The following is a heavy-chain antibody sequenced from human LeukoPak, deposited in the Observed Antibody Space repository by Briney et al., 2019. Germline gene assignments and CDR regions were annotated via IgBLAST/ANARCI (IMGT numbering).Heavy chain of an antibody. CDR2: ISWNSGSI. Sequence: PGGSLRPSCAGSGFIFNNYAMHWVRQPPGKGLEWVSGISWNSGSIDYADSVKGRFTISRDNAKNSLYLQMNSLRAEDTAIYYCVGQNYFDYWGRGTLVTVSS. CDR3: VGQNYFDY. CDR1: GFIFNNYA. V-gene: IGHV3-9*01. J-gene: IGHJ4*02.